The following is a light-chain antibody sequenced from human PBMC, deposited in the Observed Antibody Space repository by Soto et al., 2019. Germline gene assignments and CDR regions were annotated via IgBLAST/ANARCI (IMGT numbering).Light chain of an antibody. Sequence: VSRQSAGTSTLYRDPLLHVSCRASQSVSSTFLAWYQLNPGPAPRLLICETTSGATGIPDRFSGRGAGTVFTPTSRMQADEDVIVYYCQHTGSSWTFGQGTKVDIK. V-gene: IGKV3-20*01. CDR1: QSVSSTF. J-gene: IGKJ1*01. CDR2: ETT. CDR3: QHTGSSWT.